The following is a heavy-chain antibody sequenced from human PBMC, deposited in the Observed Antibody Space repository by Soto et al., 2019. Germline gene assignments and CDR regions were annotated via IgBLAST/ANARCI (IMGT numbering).Heavy chain of an antibody. J-gene: IGHJ5*02. CDR2: IFYLGSS. V-gene: IGHV4-39*01. Sequence: SETLSLTCTVSGDSIISSDFYWGWVRQPPGKGLEWIGSIFYLGSSYYNPSLKSRVTMSVDTSKNQFSLRLRSVTAADTALYFCARHSLALRKNNWFDHWGQGIMVTVSS. D-gene: IGHD3-3*02. CDR1: GDSIISSDFY. CDR3: ARHSLALRKNNWFDH.